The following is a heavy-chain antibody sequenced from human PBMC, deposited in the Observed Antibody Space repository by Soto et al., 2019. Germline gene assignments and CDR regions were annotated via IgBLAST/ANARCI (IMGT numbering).Heavy chain of an antibody. CDR3: ASPHIRPTDAFDI. V-gene: IGHV1-69*13. J-gene: IGHJ3*02. CDR1: GGTFSSYA. D-gene: IGHD3-3*02. CDR2: IIPIFGTA. Sequence: SVKVSYKASGGTFSSYAISWVRQAPGQGLEWMGGIIPIFGTANYAQKFQGRVTITADESTSTAYMELSSLRSEDTAVYYCASPHIRPTDAFDIWGQGTMVTVSS.